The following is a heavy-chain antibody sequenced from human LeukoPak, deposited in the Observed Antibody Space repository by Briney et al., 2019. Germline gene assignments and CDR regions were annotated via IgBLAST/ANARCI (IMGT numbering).Heavy chain of an antibody. D-gene: IGHD2-2*01. J-gene: IGHJ6*02. CDR2: IYYSGST. V-gene: IGHV4-59*01. CDR3: ARSRRVVPAANYYYGMDV. CDR1: GGSISSYY. Sequence: PSETLSLTCTVSGGSISSYYWSWIRQPPGKGLEWIGYIYYSGSTNYNPSLKSRVTISVDTSKNQFSLKLSSVTAADTAVYYCARSRRVVPAANYYYGMDVWGQGTTVTVSS.